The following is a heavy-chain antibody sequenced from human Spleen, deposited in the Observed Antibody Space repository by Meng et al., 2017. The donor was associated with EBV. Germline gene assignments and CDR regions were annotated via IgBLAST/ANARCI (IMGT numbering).Heavy chain of an antibody. D-gene: IGHD2-8*01. V-gene: IGHV1-24*01. CDR3: ASNAVF. Sequence: QVQILQSGAEVKKAWASVKVSCKVSGHNLSELSVHWVRQAPGKGLEWMGGFDPEDGETFYAQKFQDRMSMTDDTSTNTAFMELTSLKSDDTAVYYCASNAVFWGQGTLVTVSS. CDR1: GHNLSELS. J-gene: IGHJ4*02. CDR2: FDPEDGET.